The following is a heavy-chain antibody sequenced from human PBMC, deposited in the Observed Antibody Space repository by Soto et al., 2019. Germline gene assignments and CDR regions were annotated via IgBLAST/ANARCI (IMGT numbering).Heavy chain of an antibody. CDR1: ELTLSTAW. V-gene: IGHV3-15*01. D-gene: IGHD5-18*01. CDR3: TNLIRGFSYSHY. J-gene: IGHJ4*02. CDR2: IKSKTEGGTP. Sequence: EVQLVESGGGLVKPGGSLRLSCVASELTLSTAWMSWVRQAPGKGLEWGGRIKSKTEGGTPDYAAHLQGRFTLSRDDTKNTLYLQMNSLITEDTAVYYCTNLIRGFSYSHYWGQGTLVTVSS.